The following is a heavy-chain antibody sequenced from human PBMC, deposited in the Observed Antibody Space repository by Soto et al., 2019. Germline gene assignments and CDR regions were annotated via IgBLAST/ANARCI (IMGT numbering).Heavy chain of an antibody. J-gene: IGHJ4*02. D-gene: IGHD3-10*01. V-gene: IGHV3-7*03. CDR1: GFTFGSYW. CDR2: IKQDGSER. Sequence: GGSLRLSCAASGFTFGSYWMSWVRQAPGKGLEWVANIKQDGSERYYVDSVKGRFTISRDNAKNSLFLQMNTLRAEDTALYYCAREGQFAYWGQGTLVTVSS. CDR3: AREGQFAY.